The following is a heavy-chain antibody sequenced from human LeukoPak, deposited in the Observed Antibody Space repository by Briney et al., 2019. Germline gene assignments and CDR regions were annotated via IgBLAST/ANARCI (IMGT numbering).Heavy chain of an antibody. CDR1: GFTFSSYA. Sequence: PGGSLRLSCAASGFTFSSYAMSWVRQAPGKGLEWVSAISGSGGSTYYADSVKGRFTISRDNAKNSLYLQMNSLRAEDTAVYYCAKDPTRFLAYFDYWGQGTLVTVSS. J-gene: IGHJ4*02. CDR3: AKDPTRFLAYFDY. CDR2: ISGSGGST. V-gene: IGHV3-23*01. D-gene: IGHD3-3*01.